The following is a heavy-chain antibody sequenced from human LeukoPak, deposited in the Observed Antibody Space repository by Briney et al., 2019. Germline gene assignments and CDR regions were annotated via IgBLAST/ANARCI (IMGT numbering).Heavy chain of an antibody. Sequence: PSETLSLTCTVSGGSISSYYWSWIRQPPGKGLEWIGYIYTSGSTNYNPSLKSRVTISVDTSKNQFSLKLSSVTAADTAVYYCARVYGDYIDYWGQGTLVTVSS. D-gene: IGHD4-17*01. J-gene: IGHJ4*02. V-gene: IGHV4-4*09. CDR1: GGSISSYY. CDR3: ARVYGDYIDY. CDR2: IYTSGST.